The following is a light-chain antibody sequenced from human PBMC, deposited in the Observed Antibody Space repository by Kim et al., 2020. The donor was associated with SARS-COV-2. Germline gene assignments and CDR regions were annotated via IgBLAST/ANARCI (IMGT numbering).Light chain of an antibody. CDR1: SIGSKS. J-gene: IGLJ2*01. CDR3: QVWDSSTDQVI. V-gene: IGLV3-21*04. Sequence: SYELTQPPSVSVAPGETATITCGGTSIGSKSVHWYQQRSGQAPLLVIYYDDSRPSGIPERFSASNFDNTAALTISRVEAGDEAYYYCQVWDSSTDQVIFGGGTQLTVL. CDR2: YDD.